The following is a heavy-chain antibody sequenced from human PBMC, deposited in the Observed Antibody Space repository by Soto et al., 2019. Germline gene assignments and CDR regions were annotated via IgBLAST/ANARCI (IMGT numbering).Heavy chain of an antibody. CDR3: ARDSGYYDNSGYLNQDGMDV. CDR1: GYSFTTYA. CDR2: INGGNGNT. D-gene: IGHD3-22*01. Sequence: GASVKVSCKASGYSFTTYAMHWVRQAPGQRLEWMGWINGGNGNTNYSQKFQGRVTITRDTSASTAYMELSSLRSEDTAVYYCARDSGYYDNSGYLNQDGMDVWGQGTTVTVSS. V-gene: IGHV1-3*01. J-gene: IGHJ6*02.